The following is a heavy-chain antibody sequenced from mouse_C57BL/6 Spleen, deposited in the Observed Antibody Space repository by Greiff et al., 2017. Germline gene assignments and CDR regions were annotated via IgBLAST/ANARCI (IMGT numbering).Heavy chain of an antibody. V-gene: IGHV5-16*01. J-gene: IGHJ2*01. Sequence: EVTLMESEGGLVQPGSSMKLSCTASGFTFSDYYMAWVRQVPEKGLEWVANINYDGSSTYYLDSLKSRFIISRDNAKNILYLQMSSLKSEDTATXYCARGSGYGTAFDYWGQGTTLTVSS. CDR2: INYDGSST. CDR3: ARGSGYGTAFDY. D-gene: IGHD3-1*01. CDR1: GFTFSDYY.